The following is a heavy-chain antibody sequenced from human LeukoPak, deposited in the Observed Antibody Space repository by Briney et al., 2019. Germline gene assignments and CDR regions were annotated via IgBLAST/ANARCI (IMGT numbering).Heavy chain of an antibody. Sequence: GGSLRLSCAASGFTFGSSAMSWVRQAPGKGPEWVSTFSRSGTDTYYEDSVRGRFTIFRDNSKNTLYLQMNSLRAEDTAVYYCAKGSLGSWYYFDYWGQGTLVTVSS. CDR1: GFTFGSSA. D-gene: IGHD6-13*01. CDR2: FSRSGTDT. J-gene: IGHJ4*02. V-gene: IGHV3-23*01. CDR3: AKGSLGSWYYFDY.